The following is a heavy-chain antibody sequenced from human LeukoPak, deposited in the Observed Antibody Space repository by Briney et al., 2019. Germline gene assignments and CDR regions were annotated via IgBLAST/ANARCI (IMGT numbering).Heavy chain of an antibody. CDR3: ARGDYGDPPLNY. CDR1: GYTFTAYY. Sequence: ASVKVSCTASGYTFTAYYMHWVRQAPGQGLQWMGWINPNSGGTNYAQNFQGRVTMTRDTSISTAYMDLNRLRSDDTAVYYCARGDYGDPPLNYWGQGTLVTVSS. CDR2: INPNSGGT. J-gene: IGHJ4*02. D-gene: IGHD4-17*01. V-gene: IGHV1-2*02.